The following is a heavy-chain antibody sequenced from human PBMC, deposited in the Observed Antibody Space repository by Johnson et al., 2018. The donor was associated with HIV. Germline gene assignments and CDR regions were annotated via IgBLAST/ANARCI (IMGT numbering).Heavy chain of an antibody. Sequence: VQLVESGGGLVHPGGSLRLPCTASGFTFSDASMSWVRQASGRGLEWVGRLQCKTVGGTTDYAAPVKGRFTISRDDSKNTLYLQMTSLKTEDTAVYYCTTARTYFWGQGTMVTVSS. CDR2: LQCKTVGGTT. V-gene: IGHV3-15*01. D-gene: IGHD2-8*01. CDR1: GFTFSDAS. CDR3: TTARTYF. J-gene: IGHJ3*01.